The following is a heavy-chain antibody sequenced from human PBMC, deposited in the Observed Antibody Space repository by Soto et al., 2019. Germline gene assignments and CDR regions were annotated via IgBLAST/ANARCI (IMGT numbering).Heavy chain of an antibody. Sequence: PGGSLRLSCAASGFNFSRYGMNWVRQAPGKGLEWVAVIWYDGNKKYYADSVKGRFTISRDNSKNTLYLQMNSLRAEDTAVYYCARGGDYIWRNYRYFGDWGQGTLVTVSS. CDR3: ARGGDYIWRNYRYFGD. J-gene: IGHJ4*02. CDR2: IWYDGNKK. V-gene: IGHV3-33*01. D-gene: IGHD3-16*02. CDR1: GFNFSRYG.